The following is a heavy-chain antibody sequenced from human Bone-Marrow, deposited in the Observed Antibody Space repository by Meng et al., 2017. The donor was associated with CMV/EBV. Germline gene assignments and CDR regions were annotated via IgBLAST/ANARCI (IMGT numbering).Heavy chain of an antibody. CDR3: TTRGDYFDF. D-gene: IGHD4-17*01. Sequence: ETLSLTCVASGFTFSYAWMTWVRQAPGKGLEWVGRIKSKIDGGTTDYAAPVKGRFAISRDDSTNTLYLQMNSLKAEDTAVYYCTTRGDYFDFWGQGTLVTVSS. CDR2: IKSKIDGGTT. CDR1: GFTFSYAW. V-gene: IGHV3-15*01. J-gene: IGHJ4*02.